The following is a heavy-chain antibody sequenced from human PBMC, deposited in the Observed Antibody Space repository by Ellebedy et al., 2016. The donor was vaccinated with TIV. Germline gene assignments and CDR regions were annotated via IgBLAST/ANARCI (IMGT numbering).Heavy chain of an antibody. D-gene: IGHD4-17*01. J-gene: IGHJ4*02. CDR2: IGGSGGRA. V-gene: IGHV3-23*01. Sequence: GESLKISCAASGFTFSTYALTWVRQAPGRGLEWVSAIGGSGGRANYAASVRGRFPISRDNSKSTLFLYMNNLRAEDTAVYYCAKFPSVTTPGVDFWGQGTLVTVSS. CDR3: AKFPSVTTPGVDF. CDR1: GFTFSTYA.